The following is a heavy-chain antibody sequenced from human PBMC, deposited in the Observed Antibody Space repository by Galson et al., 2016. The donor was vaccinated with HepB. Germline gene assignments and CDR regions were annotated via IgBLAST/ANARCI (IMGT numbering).Heavy chain of an antibody. CDR1: GFTFDEYA. V-gene: IGHV3-9*01. D-gene: IGHD6-13*01. Sequence: LRLSCAASGFTFDEYAMHWVRQAPGKGLEWVPTISWNSGTIHYMDSVKGRFTTSRDNAKNSLYLQMDGLKTEDTALYHCAKDMSAGAAASGCFDCWGQGTLVTVSS. CDR2: ISWNSGTI. CDR3: AKDMSAGAAASGCFDC. J-gene: IGHJ4*02.